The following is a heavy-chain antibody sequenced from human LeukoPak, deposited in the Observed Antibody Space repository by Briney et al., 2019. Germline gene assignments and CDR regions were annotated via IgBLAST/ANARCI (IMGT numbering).Heavy chain of an antibody. Sequence: GGSLRLSCAASGFSFSGHWMNWVRQPPGKGLEWVAHIKTDGSEGYYVDSVKGRFTISRDDAKRTVDLQMDNLRAEDTAIYYCAYRNNFEYWGQGALVTVSS. CDR3: AYRNNFEY. CDR2: IKTDGSEG. CDR1: GFSFSGHW. J-gene: IGHJ4*02. V-gene: IGHV3-7*05. D-gene: IGHD1-26*01.